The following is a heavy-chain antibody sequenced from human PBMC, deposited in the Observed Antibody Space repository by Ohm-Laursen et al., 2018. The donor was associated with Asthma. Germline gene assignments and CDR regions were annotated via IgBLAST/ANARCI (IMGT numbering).Heavy chain of an antibody. CDR1: GFTFSSYS. V-gene: IGHV3-21*04. D-gene: IGHD2-2*01. J-gene: IGHJ5*02. CDR2: ISSSSSYI. Sequence: SLRLSCTASGFTFSSYSMNWVRQAPGKGLEWVSSISSSSSYIYYADSVKGRFTISRDNAKNSLYLQMNSLRAEDTAVYYCARDRRVVPAAIGWFDPWGQGTLVTVSS. CDR3: ARDRRVVPAAIGWFDP.